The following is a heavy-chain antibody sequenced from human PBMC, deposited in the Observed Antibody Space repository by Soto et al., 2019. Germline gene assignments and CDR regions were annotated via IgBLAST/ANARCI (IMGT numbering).Heavy chain of an antibody. CDR1: GYTFTSYY. CDR2: INPSAGST. Sequence: QVQLVQSGAEVKKPGASVKVSCKASGYTFTSYYMHWVRQAPGQGLEWMGIINPSAGSTSYAQKVPGRVTMTRATSTSTVYMELSSLRSEDTAVYYCARHLAADGTGGLADWGQGTLVTVSS. D-gene: IGHD6-13*01. CDR3: ARHLAADGTGGLAD. J-gene: IGHJ4*02. V-gene: IGHV1-46*01.